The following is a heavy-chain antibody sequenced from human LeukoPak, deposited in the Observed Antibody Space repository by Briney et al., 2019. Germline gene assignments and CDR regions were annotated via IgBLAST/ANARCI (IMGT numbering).Heavy chain of an antibody. CDR3: AILPFYYDSSGYDYVFDI. CDR1: GYTFTSNY. V-gene: IGHV1-2*02. D-gene: IGHD3-22*01. Sequence: GASVKVSCKAFGYTFTSNYIHWVRQAPGQGLEWMGWINPNSGDTNYAQKFQGRVTMTRDTSISTAYMELSRLRSDDTAVYYCAILPFYYDSSGYDYVFDIWGQGTMVTVSS. J-gene: IGHJ3*02. CDR2: INPNSGDT.